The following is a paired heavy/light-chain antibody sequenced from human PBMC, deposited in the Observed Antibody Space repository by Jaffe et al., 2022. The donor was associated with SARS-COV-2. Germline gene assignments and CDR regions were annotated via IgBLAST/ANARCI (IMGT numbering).Heavy chain of an antibody. CDR2: ISQDGRRD. V-gene: IGHV3-30*18. J-gene: IGHJ4*02. Sequence: QVQLVESGGGVVQPGRSLRLSCETSGFTLSNYGMHWVRQAPGKGLEWVAVISQDGRRDFYADSVKGRFTISKDNSKNTLYLQMNSLRGEDTAVYYCAKERSRLRYYDFWSGVGGDYFDYWGQGTLVTVSS. D-gene: IGHD3-3*01. CDR1: GFTLSNYG. CDR3: AKERSRLRYYDFWSGVGGDYFDY.
Light chain of an antibody. V-gene: IGKV3-11*01. CDR3: QLRTNWPPALT. Sequence: ETVLTQSPATLSLSPGERATLSCRASQSDTTYLGWYQQKPGQAPRLLIYDASNRATGIPTRFSGSGSGTDFTLTISSLEPEDFAVYYCQLRTNWPPALTFGGGTKVEIK. CDR1: QSDTTY. CDR2: DAS. J-gene: IGKJ4*01.